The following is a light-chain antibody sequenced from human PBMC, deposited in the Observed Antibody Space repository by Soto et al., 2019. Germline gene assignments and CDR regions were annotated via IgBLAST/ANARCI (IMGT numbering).Light chain of an antibody. CDR3: SSYEGSNNFV. CDR2: EVS. J-gene: IGLJ1*01. Sequence: QSVLTQPPSASGSPGQSVTSSCTGTSSYVGGYNYVSWYQQHPGKAPTLMIYEVSKRPSGVPDRFSGSKSGNTASLTVSGLPAEDEPDYYCSSYEGSNNFVFGTGTKVT. V-gene: IGLV2-8*01. CDR1: SSYVGGYNY.